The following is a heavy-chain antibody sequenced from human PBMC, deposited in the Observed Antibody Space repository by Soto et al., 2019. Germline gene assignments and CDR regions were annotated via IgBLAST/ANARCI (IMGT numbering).Heavy chain of an antibody. J-gene: IGHJ6*02. D-gene: IGHD2-2*01. V-gene: IGHV4-30-4*01. CDR2: IYYSGST. CDR3: ARAYCSCTSCYNGMDV. CDR1: GGSISSGDYY. Sequence: SETLSLTCTVSGGSISSGDYYWSWIRQPPGKGLEWIGYIYYSGSTYYNPSIKSRVTISVDTSKNQFSLKLSSVTAADTAVYYCARAYCSCTSCYNGMDVWGQGTTVTVS.